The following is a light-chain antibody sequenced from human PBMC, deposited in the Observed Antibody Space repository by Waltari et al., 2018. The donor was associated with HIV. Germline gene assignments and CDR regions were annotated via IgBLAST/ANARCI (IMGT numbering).Light chain of an antibody. V-gene: IGKV1-39*01. J-gene: IGKJ1*01. CDR2: DAY. Sequence: DIQMTQSPFSLSASVGDRVTITGRASQNIDRYVNWYQQKPGKAPKLLVSDAYSLQSGVPSRFSGSGSGTDFTLTISSLQPEDFATYYCQQSYNTPPWTFGQGTKVEIK. CDR3: QQSYNTPPWT. CDR1: QNIDRY.